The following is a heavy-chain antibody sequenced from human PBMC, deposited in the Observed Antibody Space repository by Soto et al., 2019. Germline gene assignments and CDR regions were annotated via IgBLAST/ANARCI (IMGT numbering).Heavy chain of an antibody. V-gene: IGHV1-3*01. J-gene: IGHJ6*02. CDR1: GYTFTSYA. D-gene: IGHD5-12*01. Sequence: ASLKVSCKSSGYTFTSYAMHWVRQAPGQRLEWMGWINAGNGNTKYSQKFQGRVTITRDTSASTAYMELSSLRSEDTAVYYCAREGPYVDVVATMRYYYYGMDVWGQGTTVTVSS. CDR3: AREGPYVDVVATMRYYYYGMDV. CDR2: INAGNGNT.